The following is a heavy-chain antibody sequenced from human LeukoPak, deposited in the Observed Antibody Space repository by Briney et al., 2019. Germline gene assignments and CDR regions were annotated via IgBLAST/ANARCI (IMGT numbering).Heavy chain of an antibody. D-gene: IGHD2-8*01. V-gene: IGHV3-15*01. J-gene: IGHJ4*02. CDR1: GFTFSNAW. CDR3: TFEGYCTNGVCPYYFDY. Sequence: GGSLRLSCAASGFTFSNAWMSWVRQAPGKGLEWVGRIKSKTDGGTTDYAAPVKGRFTISRDDSKNTLYLQMNSLKTEDTAVYYCTFEGYCTNGVCPYYFDYWGQGTLVTVSS. CDR2: IKSKTDGGTT.